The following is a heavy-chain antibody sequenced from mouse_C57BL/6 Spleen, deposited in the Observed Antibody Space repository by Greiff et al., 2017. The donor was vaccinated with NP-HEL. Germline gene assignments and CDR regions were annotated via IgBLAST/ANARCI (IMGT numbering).Heavy chain of an antibody. J-gene: IGHJ2*01. CDR1: GYTFTSYW. CDR2: IDPSDSYT. V-gene: IGHV1-50*01. Sequence: QVQLQQPGAELVKPGASVKLSCKASGYTFTSYWMQWVKQRPGQGLEWIGEIDPSDSYTNYNQKFKGKATLTVDTSSSTAYMQRSSLTSEDSAVYYCARRGFYYDGSSYGYWGQGTTLTVSS. CDR3: ARRGFYYDGSSYGY. D-gene: IGHD1-1*01.